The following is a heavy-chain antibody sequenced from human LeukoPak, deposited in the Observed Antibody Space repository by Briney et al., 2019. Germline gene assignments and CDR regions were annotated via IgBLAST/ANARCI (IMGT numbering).Heavy chain of an antibody. CDR1: GGSISSYY. D-gene: IGHD7-27*01. J-gene: IGHJ4*02. CDR2: IYYSGST. CDR3: ARDPGLDYLDY. V-gene: IGHV4-59*01. Sequence: SETLSLTCTVSGGSISSYYWSWIRQPPGKGLEWIGYIYYSGSTNYNPSLKSRVTISVDTSKNQFSLKLSSVTAADTAVYNCARDPGLDYLDYWGQGTLVTVSS.